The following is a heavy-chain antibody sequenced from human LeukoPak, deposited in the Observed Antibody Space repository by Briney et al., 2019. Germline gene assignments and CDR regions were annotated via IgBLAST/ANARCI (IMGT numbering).Heavy chain of an antibody. Sequence: GRSLRLSCAASGFTFSSYGMHWVRQAPGKGLEWVAVISYDGSNKYYADSVKGRFTISRDNSKNTLYLQMNSLRAEDTAVYYCAKAAGRPYYYYGMDVWGRGTTVTVSS. CDR2: ISYDGSNK. J-gene: IGHJ6*02. CDR1: GFTFSSYG. CDR3: AKAAGRPYYYYGMDV. V-gene: IGHV3-30*18.